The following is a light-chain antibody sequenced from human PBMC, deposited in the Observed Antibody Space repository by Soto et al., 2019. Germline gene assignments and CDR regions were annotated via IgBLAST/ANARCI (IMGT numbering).Light chain of an antibody. V-gene: IGKV1-27*01. J-gene: IGKJ4*01. Sequence: DVQMTQSPSSLSAFVGDRVTITCRASQGIAPYLAWFQQKPGKFPKLLIYATSTLQSGVPSRFSGSGSEKDLTLTISSLQPEDVATYYCQKYNTAPLTFGGGTKVEIK. CDR3: QKYNTAPLT. CDR1: QGIAPY. CDR2: ATS.